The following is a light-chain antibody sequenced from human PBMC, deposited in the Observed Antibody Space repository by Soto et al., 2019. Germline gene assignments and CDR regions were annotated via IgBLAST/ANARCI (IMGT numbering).Light chain of an antibody. J-gene: IGKJ1*01. CDR2: GAS. Sequence: EIVLTQSPCTLSLSPGERATLSCRASQSVSSSYLAWYQQKPGQAPRLLIYGASSRATGIPDRFRGSGSGTDFTLTISSLEPEDSAVYYCQDSSTSPWPFGQGTKVDIK. CDR1: QSVSSSY. V-gene: IGKV3-20*01. CDR3: QDSSTSPWP.